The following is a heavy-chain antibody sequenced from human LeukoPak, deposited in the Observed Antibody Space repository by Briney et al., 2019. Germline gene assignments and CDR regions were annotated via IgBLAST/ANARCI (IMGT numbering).Heavy chain of an antibody. V-gene: IGHV1-69*01. J-gene: IGHJ6*02. CDR1: GGTFSSYA. D-gene: IGHD4-17*01. Sequence: ASVKVSCKASGGTFSSYAISWVRQAPGQGLEWMGGIIPIFGTANYAQKFQGRVTITADESTSTAYMELSSLRSEDTAVYYCAKRKDHGCFGHLLGNDVWGQGTQVNVS. CDR3: AKRKDHGCFGHLLGNDV. CDR2: IIPIFGTA.